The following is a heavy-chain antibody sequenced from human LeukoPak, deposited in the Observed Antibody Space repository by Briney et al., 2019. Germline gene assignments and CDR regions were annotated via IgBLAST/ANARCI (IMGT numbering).Heavy chain of an antibody. CDR2: ISISGGST. J-gene: IGHJ4*02. V-gene: IGHV3-23*01. CDR3: AKVPAGNKVEY. D-gene: IGHD6-19*01. CDR1: GVTFTNYA. Sequence: GGSLRLSCAASGVTFTNYAMTWLRQAPGKGLEWVSGISISGGSTDYADSVKGRFTISRDNSKNTLYLQMNSLRAEDTAVYYCAKVPAGNKVEYWGQGTLVTVSS.